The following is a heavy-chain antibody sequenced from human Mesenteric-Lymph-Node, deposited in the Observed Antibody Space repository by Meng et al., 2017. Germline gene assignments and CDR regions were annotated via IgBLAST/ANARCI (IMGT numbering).Heavy chain of an antibody. J-gene: IGHJ5*01. CDR3: TTGSGAHTIGS. CDR1: GFTFSNAW. CDR2: INANLYGATT. Sequence: GESLKISCAASGFTFSNAWMSWVRQAPGKGLEWVGRINANLYGATTDYSAPVKGRFTISRDDSRNTLYLQMNSLKFEDTGMYYCTTGSGAHTIGSWGQGKLVTGSS. D-gene: IGHD3-10*01. V-gene: IGHV3-15*01.